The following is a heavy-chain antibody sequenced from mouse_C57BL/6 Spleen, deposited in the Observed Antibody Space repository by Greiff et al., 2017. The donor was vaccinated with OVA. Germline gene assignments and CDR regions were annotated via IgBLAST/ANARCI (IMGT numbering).Heavy chain of an antibody. CDR1: GYTFTSYW. CDR3: ARWDDGYYGY. Sequence: QVQLQQSGAELVRPGSSVKLSCKASGYTFTSYWMDWVKQRPGQGLEWIGNIYPSDSETHYNQKFKDKATLTVDKSSSTAYMQLSSLTSEDSAVYYCARWDDGYYGYWGQGTTLTVSS. D-gene: IGHD2-3*01. J-gene: IGHJ2*01. V-gene: IGHV1-61*01. CDR2: IYPSDSET.